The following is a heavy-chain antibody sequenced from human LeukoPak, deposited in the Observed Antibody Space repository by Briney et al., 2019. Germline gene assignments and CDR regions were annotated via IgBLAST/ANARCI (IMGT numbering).Heavy chain of an antibody. CDR2: IIPIFGTA. D-gene: IGHD1-26*01. CDR3: ARDRIVGARPNGAFDI. CDR1: GGTFSSYA. J-gene: IGHJ3*02. Sequence: GSSVKVSCKASGGTFSSYAISWVRQAPGQGLEWMGRIIPIFGTANYAQKFQGRVTITTDESTSTAYMELSSLRSEDTAVYYCARDRIVGARPNGAFDIWCQGTMVTVSS. V-gene: IGHV1-69*05.